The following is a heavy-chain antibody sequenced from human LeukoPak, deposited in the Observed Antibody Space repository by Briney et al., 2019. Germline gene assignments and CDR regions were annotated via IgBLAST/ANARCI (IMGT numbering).Heavy chain of an antibody. CDR3: ARVPSPPFGVATYYYYYYMDV. V-gene: IGHV1-69*05. D-gene: IGHD3-3*01. Sequence: GASVKVSCKVSGGTFSSYAISWVRQAPGQGLEWMGGIIPIFGTANYAQKFQGRVTITTDESTSTAYMELSSLRSEDTAVYYCARVPSPPFGVATYYYYYYMDVWGKGTTVTVSS. CDR2: IIPIFGTA. J-gene: IGHJ6*03. CDR1: GGTFSSYA.